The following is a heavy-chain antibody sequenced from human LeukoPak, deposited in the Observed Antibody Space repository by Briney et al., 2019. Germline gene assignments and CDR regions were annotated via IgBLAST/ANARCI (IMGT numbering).Heavy chain of an antibody. Sequence: SETLSLTCAVYSGSFSGYYWSWIRQPPGKGLEWIGEINHRGSTNYNPSLKSLVPISVDTSKNQFSLKLSSVTATDTAVYYCARRYCSNTSCSYFDYWGQGTLVTVSS. CDR1: SGSFSGYY. CDR3: ARRYCSNTSCSYFDY. CDR2: INHRGST. D-gene: IGHD2-2*01. J-gene: IGHJ4*02. V-gene: IGHV4-34*01.